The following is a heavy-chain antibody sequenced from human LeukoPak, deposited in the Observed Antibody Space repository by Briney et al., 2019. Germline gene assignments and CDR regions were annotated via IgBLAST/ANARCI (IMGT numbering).Heavy chain of an antibody. D-gene: IGHD3-3*01. CDR2: INHSGST. CDR1: GGSFSGYY. V-gene: IGHV4-34*01. CDR3: ARVSEYDFWSGYPRRVWFDP. Sequence: SETLSLTCAVYGGSFSGYYWSWIRQPPGKGLEWIGEINHSGSTNYNPSLKSRVTISVDTSKNQFSLKLSSVPAADTAVYYCARVSEYDFWSGYPRRVWFDPWGQGTLVTVSS. J-gene: IGHJ5*02.